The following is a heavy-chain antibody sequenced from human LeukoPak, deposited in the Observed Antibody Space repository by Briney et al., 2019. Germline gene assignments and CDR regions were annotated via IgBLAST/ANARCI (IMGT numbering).Heavy chain of an antibody. Sequence: QPGRSLRLSCAASGFTFSSYGMHWARQAPGKGLEWVAVISYDGSNKYYADSVKGRFTISRDNSKNTLYLQMNSLRAEDTAVYYCARSELPVTTVVRSHFDYWGQGTLVTVSS. J-gene: IGHJ4*02. D-gene: IGHD4-23*01. CDR1: GFTFSSYG. CDR3: ARSELPVTTVVRSHFDY. CDR2: ISYDGSNK. V-gene: IGHV3-30*03.